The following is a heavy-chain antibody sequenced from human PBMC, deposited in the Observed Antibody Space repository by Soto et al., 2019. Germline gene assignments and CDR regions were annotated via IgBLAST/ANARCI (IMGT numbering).Heavy chain of an antibody. CDR2: INHSGST. V-gene: IGHV4-34*01. CDR3: ASFVVAVQLWLPTGFDY. CDR1: GGSFSGYY. Sequence: SETLSLTCAVYGGSFSGYYWSWIRQPPGKGLEWIGEINHSGSTNYNPSLKSRVTISVDTSKNQFSLKLSSVTAADTAVYYCASFVVAVQLWLPTGFDYWGQGTLVTVSS. J-gene: IGHJ4*02. D-gene: IGHD5-18*01.